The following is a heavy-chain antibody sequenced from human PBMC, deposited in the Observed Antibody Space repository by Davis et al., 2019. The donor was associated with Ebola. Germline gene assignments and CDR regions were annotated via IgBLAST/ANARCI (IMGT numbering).Heavy chain of an antibody. CDR2: ISSSASYK. D-gene: IGHD4-23*01. J-gene: IGHJ4*02. CDR3: AQQLGDYGGNALRY. V-gene: IGHV3-11*06. CDR1: GFTFSVYY. Sequence: GESLKISCAASGFTFSVYYMSWIRQAPGKGPEWVSSISSSASYKNYADSMKGRFTISRDDAKKSLYLQMDSLRAEDTAVYYCAQQLGDYGGNALRYWGQGTLVTVSS.